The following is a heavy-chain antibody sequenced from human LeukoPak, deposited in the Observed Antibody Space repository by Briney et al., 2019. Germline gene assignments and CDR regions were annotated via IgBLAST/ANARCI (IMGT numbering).Heavy chain of an antibody. D-gene: IGHD6-6*01. J-gene: IGHJ4*02. CDR2: IRYDGSNK. Sequence: GGSLRLSCAASGFTFSSYGMHWVRQAPGKGLEWVAFIRYDGSNKYYADSVKGRFTISRDNSKNTLYLQMNSLRAEDTAVYYCANLEIGSSSVRDSDYWGQGTLVTVSS. CDR1: GFTFSSYG. CDR3: ANLEIGSSSVRDSDY. V-gene: IGHV3-30*02.